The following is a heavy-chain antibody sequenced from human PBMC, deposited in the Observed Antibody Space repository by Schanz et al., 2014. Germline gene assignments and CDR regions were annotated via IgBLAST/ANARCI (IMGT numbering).Heavy chain of an antibody. J-gene: IGHJ3*02. CDR2: IIPILGIA. CDR3: ARGGVATIRADSFDI. Sequence: QVQLIQSGAEVKKPGASVKVSCKASGYTFVSYSMHWVRQAPGQGLEWMGRIIPILGIANYAQKFQGRVTITADKSTFTAYMDVSSLRSEDTAVYYCARGGVATIRADSFDIWGQGTMVAVSS. V-gene: IGHV1-69*09. CDR1: GYTFVSYS. D-gene: IGHD5-12*01.